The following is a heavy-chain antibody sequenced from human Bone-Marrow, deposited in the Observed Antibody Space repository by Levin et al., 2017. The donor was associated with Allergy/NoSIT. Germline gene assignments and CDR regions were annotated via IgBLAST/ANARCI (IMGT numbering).Heavy chain of an antibody. J-gene: IGHJ3*02. V-gene: IGHV4-39*07. D-gene: IGHD2-21*02. CDR2: IFYSGRT. CDR1: GGSISSSSFY. Sequence: SETLSLTCAVSGGSISSSSFYWGWIRQPPGKGLEWIGNIFYSGRTYYNPSLKSRVSISLDKSKNHFSLKLISVTAADTAVYYCATCGDDCIDVFGIWGQGTMVTVSS. CDR3: ATCGDDCIDVFGI.